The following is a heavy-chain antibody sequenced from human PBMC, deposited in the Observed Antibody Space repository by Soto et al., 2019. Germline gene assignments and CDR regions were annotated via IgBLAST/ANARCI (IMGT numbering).Heavy chain of an antibody. CDR2: INAGNGNT. J-gene: IGHJ6*03. D-gene: IGHD6-6*01. Sequence: ASVKVSCKASGYTFTSYAMHWVRQAPGERLEWMGWINAGNGNTKYSQKFQGRVTITRDTSASTAYMELSSLRSEDTAVYYCARDPGRNGYYYYYMDVWGKGTTVTVSS. CDR3: ARDPGRNGYYYYYMDV. CDR1: GYTFTSYA. V-gene: IGHV1-3*01.